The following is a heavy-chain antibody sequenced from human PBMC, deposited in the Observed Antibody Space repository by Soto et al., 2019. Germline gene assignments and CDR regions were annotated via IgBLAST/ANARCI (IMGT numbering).Heavy chain of an antibody. D-gene: IGHD3-16*02. CDR3: ASRGGGIIVDY. V-gene: IGHV4-39*01. J-gene: IGHJ4*02. CDR1: GGSVSSSSYF. CDR2: IYYSGTT. Sequence: SETLSLTCTVSGGSVSSSSYFWDWIRQSPGKGLEWIGNIYYSGTTYYNPSLKSRVTISVDTSKNQFSLNLNSVTAADTAVYYCASRGGGIIVDYWGQGTLVTVS.